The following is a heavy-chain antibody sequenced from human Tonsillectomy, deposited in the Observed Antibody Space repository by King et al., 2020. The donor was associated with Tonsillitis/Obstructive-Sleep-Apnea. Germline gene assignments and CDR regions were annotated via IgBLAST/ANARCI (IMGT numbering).Heavy chain of an antibody. CDR1: GFTFSSYS. D-gene: IGHD2-2*01. V-gene: IGHV3-30*04. J-gene: IGHJ4*02. CDR2: ISYDGGNK. CDR3: ASYRWDFVVVPAAPFDY. Sequence: QLVQSGGGVVQPGRSLRLSCAASGFTFSSYSMHWVRQAPGKGLEWVAVISYDGGNKYYADSVKGRFTISRDNSKDTLYLQMNKLRAEDKAVYYCASYRWDFVVVPAAPFDYWGQGTVVSVSS.